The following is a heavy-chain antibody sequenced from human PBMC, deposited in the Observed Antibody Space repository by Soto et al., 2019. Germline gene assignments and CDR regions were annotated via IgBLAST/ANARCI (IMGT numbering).Heavy chain of an antibody. Sequence: SGPTLVNPTETLTLTCTVSGFSLSNANLGVSWIRQPPGKALEWLAHIFSNDETSYNTSLKSRLTISKDTSRSQVVLTMTNMDPVDTATYYCARMRAVLVPAATVISSFDPWGQGTLVTVSS. CDR1: GFSLSNANLG. V-gene: IGHV2-26*01. J-gene: IGHJ5*02. CDR3: ARMRAVLVPAATVISSFDP. CDR2: IFSNDET. D-gene: IGHD2-2*01.